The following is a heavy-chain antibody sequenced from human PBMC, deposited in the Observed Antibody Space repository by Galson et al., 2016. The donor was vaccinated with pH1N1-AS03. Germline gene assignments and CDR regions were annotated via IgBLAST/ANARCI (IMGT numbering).Heavy chain of an antibody. CDR1: GFTFTSYS. D-gene: IGHD2-15*01. CDR2: IRSGGNPI. J-gene: IGHJ4*02. Sequence: SLRLSCAASGFTFTSYSMNWVRQAPGKGLEWISYIRSGGNPIYYADSVKGRFTISRDNAKNSVYLQMNSLRAEDTAVYYCARDAPERPLGGSFDYWGQGALVIVSS. CDR3: ARDAPERPLGGSFDY. V-gene: IGHV3-48*01.